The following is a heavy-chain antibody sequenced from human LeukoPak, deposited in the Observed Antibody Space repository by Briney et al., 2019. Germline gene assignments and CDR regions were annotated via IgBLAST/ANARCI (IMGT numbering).Heavy chain of an antibody. J-gene: IGHJ3*02. CDR2: INPNSGGT. Sequence: ATVKVSCKASGCTFTGYYMHWVRQAPGQGLEWMGWINPNSGGTNYAQKFQGRVTMTRDTSISTAYMELSRLRSDDTAVYYCARGRGSGWYVGAFDIWGQGTMVTVSS. D-gene: IGHD6-19*01. CDR3: ARGRGSGWYVGAFDI. CDR1: GCTFTGYY. V-gene: IGHV1-2*02.